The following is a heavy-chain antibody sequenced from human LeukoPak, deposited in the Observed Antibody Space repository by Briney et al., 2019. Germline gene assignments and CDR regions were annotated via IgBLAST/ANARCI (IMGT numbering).Heavy chain of an antibody. V-gene: IGHV4-38-2*02. CDR3: ARGRWLRLSRMFDY. CDR1: GFSIRSGFY. J-gene: IGHJ4*02. D-gene: IGHD5-12*01. CDR2: IHHSGST. Sequence: SETLSLTCTVSGFSIRSGFYWGWIRPPPGKGMEWIGNIHHSGSTYYNPSLKSRVTISVDTSKNRFSLKVTSVTATDTAVYYCARGRWLRLSRMFDYWGQGTLVTVSS.